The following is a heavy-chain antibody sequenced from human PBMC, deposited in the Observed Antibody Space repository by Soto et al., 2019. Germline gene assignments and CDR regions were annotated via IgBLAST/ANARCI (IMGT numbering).Heavy chain of an antibody. CDR1: GDSVSNDY. Sequence: QVRLVQSGAEVRKTGASVKVSCKASGDSVSNDYLHWVRQAPGQGFEWLGLITPFGGATAYAQRFKGRVTVTMVQSSTSFHLELSSLRSDDTAVYYCAKGRGGKTVANFGMDVWGQGVTVTVSS. V-gene: IGHV1-46*01. CDR3: AKGRGGKTVANFGMDV. D-gene: IGHD3-16*01. J-gene: IGHJ6*02. CDR2: ITPFGGAT.